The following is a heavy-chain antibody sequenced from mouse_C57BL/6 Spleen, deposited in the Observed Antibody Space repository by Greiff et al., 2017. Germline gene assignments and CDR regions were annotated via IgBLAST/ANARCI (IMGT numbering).Heavy chain of an antibody. J-gene: IGHJ2*01. Sequence: EVQRVESEGGLVQPGSSMKLSCTASGFTFSDYYMAWVRQVPEKGLEWVANINYDGSSTYYLDSLKSRFIISRDNAKNILYLQMSSLKSEDTATYYCARGEIYYYGSSGFDCWGQGTTLTVSS. CDR3: ARGEIYYYGSSGFDC. V-gene: IGHV5-16*01. D-gene: IGHD1-1*01. CDR1: GFTFSDYY. CDR2: INYDGSST.